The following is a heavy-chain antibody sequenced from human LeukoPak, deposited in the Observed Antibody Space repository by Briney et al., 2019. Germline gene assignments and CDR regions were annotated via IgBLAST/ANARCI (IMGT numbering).Heavy chain of an antibody. CDR3: ARGITGVYYYYYMDV. Sequence: VASVKVSCKASGYTFTGYYMHWVRQAPGQGLEWMGWINPNSGGTNYAQKFQGRVTTTRDTSISTAYMELSRLRSDDTAVYYCARGITGVYYYYYMDVWGKGTTVTVSS. CDR2: INPNSGGT. D-gene: IGHD1-14*01. J-gene: IGHJ6*03. V-gene: IGHV1-2*02. CDR1: GYTFTGYY.